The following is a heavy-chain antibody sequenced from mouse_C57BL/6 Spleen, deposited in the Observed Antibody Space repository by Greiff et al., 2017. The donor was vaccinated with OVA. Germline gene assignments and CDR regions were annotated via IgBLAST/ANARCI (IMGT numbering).Heavy chain of an antibody. J-gene: IGHJ2*01. CDR3: ARGVTTVVAPGY. V-gene: IGHV14-2*01. CDR1: GFNIKDYY. CDR2: IDPEDGET. Sequence: VQLQQSGAELVKPGASVKLSCTASGFNIKDYYMHWVKQRTEQGLEWIGRIDPEDGETKSAPKFQGKATITADTSSNTAYLQLSSLTSDDTAVYYCARGVTTVVAPGYWGQGTTLTVSS. D-gene: IGHD1-1*01.